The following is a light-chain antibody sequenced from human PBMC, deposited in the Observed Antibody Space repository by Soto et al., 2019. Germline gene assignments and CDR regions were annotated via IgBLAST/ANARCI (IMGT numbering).Light chain of an antibody. CDR1: QGISHY. J-gene: IGKJ1*01. CDR2: GAS. Sequence: DIHGAQTPTSVSASVGDGVTITCRASQGISHYLAWYQQKPGKAPKLLIYGASSLQSGVPSRFSGSGSGTDFTLTISSLQPEDFATFYCQQAYTFPRTFGQGTKVDIK. CDR3: QQAYTFPRT. V-gene: IGKV1D-12*01.